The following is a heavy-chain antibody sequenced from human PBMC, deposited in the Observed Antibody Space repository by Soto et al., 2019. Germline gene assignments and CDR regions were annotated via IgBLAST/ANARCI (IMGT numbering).Heavy chain of an antibody. J-gene: IGHJ4*02. CDR3: GGGSCPDHYFDY. CDR2: IYHSGTT. CDR1: GDSIISGYH. V-gene: IGHV4-38-2*01. D-gene: IGHD2-15*01. Sequence: PSETLSLTCAVSGDSIISGYHWAWIRQPPGKGLEWVASIYHSGTTYYNPSLTSRVTISVDTSRNQFSLKLISVTAADSAVYYCGGGSCPDHYFDYWGQGTLVTVSS.